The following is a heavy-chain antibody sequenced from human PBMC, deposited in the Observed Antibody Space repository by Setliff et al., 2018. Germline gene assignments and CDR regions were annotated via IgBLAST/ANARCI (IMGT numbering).Heavy chain of an antibody. CDR1: GGSFSNYY. Sequence: PSETLSLTCVVYGGSFSNYYWSWIRQPPGKGLEWIGEINHSGSTNYNPSLKSRVTISVDTSKNQFSLKLDSVTAADTAVYYCARGSGSFPFDYWGLGTLVTVSS. CDR2: INHSGST. CDR3: ARGSGSFPFDY. J-gene: IGHJ4*02. D-gene: IGHD1-26*01. V-gene: IGHV4-34*01.